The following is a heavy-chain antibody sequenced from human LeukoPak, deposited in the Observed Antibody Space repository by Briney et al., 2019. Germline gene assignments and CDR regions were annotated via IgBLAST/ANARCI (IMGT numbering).Heavy chain of an antibody. CDR3: AKDSGSGNYYYMDV. J-gene: IGHJ6*03. D-gene: IGHD3-10*01. V-gene: IGHV3-30*18. CDR2: ISYDGSNK. Sequence: GGSLRLSCAASGFTFSSYGMHWVRQAPGKGLEWVAVISYDGSNKYYADSVKGRFTISRDNSKNTLYLQMNSLRAEDTAVYYCAKDSGSGNYYYMDVWGKGTTVTVSS. CDR1: GFTFSSYG.